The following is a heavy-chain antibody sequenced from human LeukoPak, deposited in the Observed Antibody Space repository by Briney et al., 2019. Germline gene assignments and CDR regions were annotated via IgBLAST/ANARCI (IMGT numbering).Heavy chain of an antibody. CDR3: ARGGITRVRGVVPNDAFDI. D-gene: IGHD3-10*01. J-gene: IGHJ3*02. CDR1: GFTFSRYE. Sequence: GGSLRLSCAASGFTFSRYEMNWVRQAPGKGLEWVSYISNSGSTIYYADSVKGRFTISRDNAKNSLYPQISSMRAEDSAVYYCARGGITRVRGVVPNDAFDIWGQGTMVTVSS. V-gene: IGHV3-48*03. CDR2: ISNSGSTI.